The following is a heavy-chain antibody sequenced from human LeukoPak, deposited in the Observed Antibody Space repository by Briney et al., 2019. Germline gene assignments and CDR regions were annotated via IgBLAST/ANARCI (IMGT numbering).Heavy chain of an antibody. J-gene: IGHJ3*02. D-gene: IGHD2-15*01. CDR3: ARACSGGSCYGAFEI. Sequence: PGGSLRLSCAVSGFTFSSYSMNWVRPAPGKGLEWVSSISSSSSYIYYADTVKARFTISRENAKNSLYLQMNSLRAEDKAVYYCARACSGGSCYGAFEIWGQGTMVTVSS. CDR2: ISSSSSYI. CDR1: GFTFSSYS. V-gene: IGHV3-21*04.